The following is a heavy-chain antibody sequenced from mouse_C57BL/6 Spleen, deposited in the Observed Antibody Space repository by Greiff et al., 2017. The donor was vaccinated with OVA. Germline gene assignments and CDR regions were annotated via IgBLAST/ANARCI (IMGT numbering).Heavy chain of an antibody. J-gene: IGHJ4*01. Sequence: EVQVVESGPGLVKPSQSLSLTCSVTGYSITSGYYWNWIRQFPGNKLEWMGYISYDGSNNYNPSLKNRITITRDTSKNQFFLKLNSVTTEDTATYDCARDNDGPGYYAMDYWGQGTSVTVSS. CDR1: GYSITSGYY. CDR3: ARDNDGPGYYAMDY. CDR2: ISYDGSN. D-gene: IGHD2-3*01. V-gene: IGHV3-6*01.